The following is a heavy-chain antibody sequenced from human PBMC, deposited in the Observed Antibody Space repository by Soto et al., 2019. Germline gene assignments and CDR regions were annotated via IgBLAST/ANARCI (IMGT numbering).Heavy chain of an antibody. CDR2: ISAYNGNT. J-gene: IGHJ6*02. V-gene: IGHV1-18*01. CDR3: ARDPLHSSGWYYYYYGMDV. Sequence: ASVKVSCQASGYTFTSYGISWVRQAPGQGLEWMGWISAYNGNTNYAQKLQGRVTMTTDTSTSTAYMELRSLRSDDTAVYYCARDPLHSSGWYYYYYGMDVWGQGTTVTVSS. D-gene: IGHD6-19*01. CDR1: GYTFTSYG.